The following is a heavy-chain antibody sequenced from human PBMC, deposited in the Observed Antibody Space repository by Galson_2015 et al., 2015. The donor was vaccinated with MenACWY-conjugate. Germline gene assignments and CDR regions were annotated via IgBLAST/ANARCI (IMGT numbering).Heavy chain of an antibody. CDR1: GDSVSSNSAA. Sequence: CAISGDSVSSNSAAWSWIRQSPSRGLEWLGRTYYRSRWFNDYAESVRSRITINPDTSKNQFSLQLSSVAPEDTAVYYCARDKGYLSGWSSNAPNWFDSWGQGTLVTASS. J-gene: IGHJ5*01. CDR3: ARDKGYLSGWSSNAPNWFDS. V-gene: IGHV6-1*01. CDR2: TYYRSRWFN. D-gene: IGHD6-19*01.